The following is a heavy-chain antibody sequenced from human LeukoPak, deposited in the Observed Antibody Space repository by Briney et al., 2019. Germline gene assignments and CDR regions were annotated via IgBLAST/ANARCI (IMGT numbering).Heavy chain of an antibody. CDR1: GGSISSYY. V-gene: IGHV4-59*01. CDR3: ARESGYYYDSSGPEPNWFDP. Sequence: SETLSLTCTVSGGSISSYYWSWIRQPPGKGLEWIGYIYYSRSTNYNPSLKSRVTISVDTSKNQFSLKLSSVTAADTAVYYCARESGYYYDSSGPEPNWFDPRGQGTLVTVSS. J-gene: IGHJ5*02. D-gene: IGHD3-22*01. CDR2: IYYSRST.